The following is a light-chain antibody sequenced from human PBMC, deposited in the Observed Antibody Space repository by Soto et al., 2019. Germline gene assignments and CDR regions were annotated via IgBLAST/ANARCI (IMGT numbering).Light chain of an antibody. J-gene: IGLJ1*01. CDR2: EVS. CDR1: SSDVGGYTY. V-gene: IGLV2-14*01. Sequence: QSVLTHPASVSWSPGQSITISCTGTSSDVGGYTYVSWYQQHPGKAPKLMIYEVSNRPSGVSNRFSGSKSGNTASLTISGLQAEDEADYYCSSYTSSSTLYVFGTGTKVTVL. CDR3: SSYTSSSTLYV.